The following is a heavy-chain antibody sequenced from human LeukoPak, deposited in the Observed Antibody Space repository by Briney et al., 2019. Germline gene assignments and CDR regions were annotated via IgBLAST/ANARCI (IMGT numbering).Heavy chain of an antibody. J-gene: IGHJ6*02. V-gene: IGHV3-21*01. CDR2: ISISSSYI. Sequence: PGGSLRLSCAASGFTFSNYNMNWVRHGPGRGLEWVSSISISSSYIYYGDSVKVRFTISRDNAKNSLFLQTNSLRAEDTAVYFCARHRPRWSLDVWGQGTTVTVSS. CDR1: GFTFSNYN. D-gene: IGHD3-3*01. CDR3: ARHRPRWSLDV.